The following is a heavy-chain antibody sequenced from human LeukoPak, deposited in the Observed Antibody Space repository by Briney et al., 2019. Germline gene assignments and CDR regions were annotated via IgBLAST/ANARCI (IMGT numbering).Heavy chain of an antibody. CDR2: INHSGST. V-gene: IGHV4-34*01. CDR3: ARDGGIAAAGPDAFDI. CDR1: GGSFSGYY. J-gene: IGHJ3*02. D-gene: IGHD6-13*01. Sequence: SETLSLTCAVYGGSFSGYYWSWIRQPPGKGLEWIGEINHSGSTNYNPSLKSRVTISVDTSKNQFSLKLSSVTAADTAVYYCARDGGIAAAGPDAFDIWGQGTMVTVSS.